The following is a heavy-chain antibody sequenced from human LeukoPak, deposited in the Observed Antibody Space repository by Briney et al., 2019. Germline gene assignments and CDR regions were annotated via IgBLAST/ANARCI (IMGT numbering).Heavy chain of an antibody. Sequence: PGGSLRLSCAASGFTFSSYSMNWVRQAPGQGLEWVSSISSSSSYIYYADSVKGRFTISRDNAKNSLYLQMNSLRAEDTAVYYCAREVGRRFDYWGQGTLVTVSS. D-gene: IGHD1-26*01. V-gene: IGHV3-21*01. CDR1: GFTFSSYS. J-gene: IGHJ4*02. CDR3: AREVGRRFDY. CDR2: ISSSSSYI.